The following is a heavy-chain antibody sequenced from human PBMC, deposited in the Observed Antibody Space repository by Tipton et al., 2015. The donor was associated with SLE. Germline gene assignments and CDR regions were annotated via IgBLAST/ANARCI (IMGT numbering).Heavy chain of an antibody. D-gene: IGHD3-9*01. CDR1: GESLSGHY. Sequence: TLSLTCTVYGESLSGHYWGWIRQPPGKGLEWIGDINHSGRIDYNPSLMSRVTISEDTSKNQFSLTLTSVTAADTGVYYCARGVAIYWITYYDYYMDVWGKGTTVTVSS. J-gene: IGHJ6*03. V-gene: IGHV4-34*01. CDR2: INHSGRI. CDR3: ARGVAIYWITYYDYYMDV.